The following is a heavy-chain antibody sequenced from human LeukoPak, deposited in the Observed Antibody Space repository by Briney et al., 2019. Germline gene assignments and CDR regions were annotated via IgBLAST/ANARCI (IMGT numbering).Heavy chain of an antibody. J-gene: IGHJ4*02. Sequence: ASVKVSCKASGYTFTGYYMHWVRQAPGQGLEWMGWISAYNGNTNYAQKVQGRVTMTTDTSTSTAYMELRSLRSDDTAVYYCARAPRDTAMVTDFDYWGQGTLVTVSS. D-gene: IGHD5-18*01. CDR3: ARAPRDTAMVTDFDY. CDR2: ISAYNGNT. CDR1: GYTFTGYY. V-gene: IGHV1-18*04.